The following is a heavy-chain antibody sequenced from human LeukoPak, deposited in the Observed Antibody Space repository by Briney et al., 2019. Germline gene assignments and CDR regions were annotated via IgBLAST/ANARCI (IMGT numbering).Heavy chain of an antibody. D-gene: IGHD3-9*01. CDR3: ARGAPARYFGAFDI. Sequence: GGSLRLSCAASGFTFSTYWMHWVRQAPGKGLVWVSRINSDGSSTICADSVKGRFTISRDNAKNTLYHQMNSLSAEDTAVYYCARGAPARYFGAFDIWGRGTMVTVSS. V-gene: IGHV3-74*01. J-gene: IGHJ3*02. CDR2: INSDGSST. CDR1: GFTFSTYW.